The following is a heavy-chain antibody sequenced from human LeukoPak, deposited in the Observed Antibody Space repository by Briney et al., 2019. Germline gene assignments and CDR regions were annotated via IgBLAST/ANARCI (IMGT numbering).Heavy chain of an antibody. CDR3: AQGYRYGRFDY. CDR1: GGSISSYY. Sequence: PSETLSLTCTVSGGSISSYYWSWIRQPPGKGLEWIGFIHYSGGTNYNPSLKSRVTISVDTPKNQFSLNLSSVTAADTAVYYCAQGYRYGRFDYWGQGSLVTVSS. J-gene: IGHJ4*02. CDR2: IHYSGGT. D-gene: IGHD5-18*01. V-gene: IGHV4-59*03.